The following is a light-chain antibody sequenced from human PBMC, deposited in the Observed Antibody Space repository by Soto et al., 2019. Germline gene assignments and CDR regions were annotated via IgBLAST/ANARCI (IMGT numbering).Light chain of an antibody. CDR3: QQYSNGYN. Sequence: EVVMTQSPATLSVFPGERVTLSCRASQSVSSSLAWYQQKPGQAPRLLIYSASTRATGIPARFSGSGSGTEFALTISRLESDDLAVYYGQQYSNGYNFGQGTKLEIK. J-gene: IGKJ2*01. V-gene: IGKV3-15*01. CDR2: SAS. CDR1: QSVSSS.